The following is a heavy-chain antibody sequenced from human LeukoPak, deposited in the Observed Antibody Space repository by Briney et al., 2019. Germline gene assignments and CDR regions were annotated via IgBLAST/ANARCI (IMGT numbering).Heavy chain of an antibody. J-gene: IGHJ5*02. V-gene: IGHV4-59*01. CDR2: IYYSGTT. D-gene: IGHD4-17*01. Sequence: SETLSLTYTVSGRPISDYYWNWIRQPPGKGLEWIGYIYYSGTTNYNPSLKSRVSISVDTSKNQFSLKLSSVTAADTAVYYCARGYGRWFDPWGQGTLVTVSS. CDR3: ARGYGRWFDP. CDR1: GRPISDYY.